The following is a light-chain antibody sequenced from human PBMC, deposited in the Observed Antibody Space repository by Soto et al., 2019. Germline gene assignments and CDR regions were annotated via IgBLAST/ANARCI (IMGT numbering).Light chain of an antibody. V-gene: IGKV1-9*01. J-gene: IGKJ5*01. CDR3: QHLDSYST. Sequence: DIQLTQSPSFLSASVGDRVTITCRASQGISSYLAWYQQKPGKAPNLLIYAASNLKSGVPSRFSGSGSGTEFTLTISSLQPEDFATYYCQHLDSYSTFGQGTRLEIK. CDR2: AAS. CDR1: QGISSY.